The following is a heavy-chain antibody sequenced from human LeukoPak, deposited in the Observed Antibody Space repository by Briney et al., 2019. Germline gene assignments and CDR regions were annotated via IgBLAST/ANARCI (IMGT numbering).Heavy chain of an antibody. CDR3: ARLGKSGYHYDY. J-gene: IGHJ4*02. CDR2: ISDYNGNT. CDR1: GYTFTSYG. V-gene: IGHV1-18*01. Sequence: ASVKVSCKASGYTFTSYGISWVRQAPGKGLEWMGWISDYNGNTNYAQKLQGRVTMTTDTSTSTAYMELRSLRSDDTAVYYCARLGKSGYHYDYWGQGTLVTVSP. D-gene: IGHD5-12*01.